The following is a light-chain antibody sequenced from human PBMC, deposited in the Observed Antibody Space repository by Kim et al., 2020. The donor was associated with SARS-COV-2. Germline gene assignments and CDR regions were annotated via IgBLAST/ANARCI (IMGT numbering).Light chain of an antibody. J-gene: IGKJ4*01. CDR2: DAS. CDR1: QTVITNY. CDR3: QQYGTSPVT. Sequence: PGERATLSCRASQTVITNYLVWYQQNPGQPPRVLIYDASTRATGIPDRFSGSGSGTDFTLTISRLGPEDSAVYYCQQYGTSPVTFGGGTKLEI. V-gene: IGKV3-20*01.